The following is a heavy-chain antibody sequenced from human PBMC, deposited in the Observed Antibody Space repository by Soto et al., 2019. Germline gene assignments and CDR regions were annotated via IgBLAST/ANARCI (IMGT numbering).Heavy chain of an antibody. V-gene: IGHV4-34*01. CDR1: GGSFSGYY. Sequence: QVQLQQWGAGLLKPSETLSLTCAVYGGSFSGYYWSWIRQPPGKGLEWIGEIYYSVSTNYNPSLKSRVTISVDTSKNQFSLKLSSVTAADTAVYYCARGTREGWYFDLWGRGTLVTVSS. J-gene: IGHJ2*01. CDR3: ARGTREGWYFDL. CDR2: IYYSVST.